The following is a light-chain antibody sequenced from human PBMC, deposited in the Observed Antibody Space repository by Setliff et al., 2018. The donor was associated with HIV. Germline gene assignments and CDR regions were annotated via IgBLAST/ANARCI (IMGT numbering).Light chain of an antibody. V-gene: IGLV2-14*03. Sequence: QSVLTQPASVSGSPGQSITISCTGTSSDVGGYNYVSWYQQHPGKAPQPIIYDVSNRPSGVSNRFSGSKSGNTASLTISGLQAEDEADYYCSSYTSRTPLYVFGTGTKVTVL. CDR1: SSDVGGYNY. J-gene: IGLJ1*01. CDR2: DVS. CDR3: SSYTSRTPLYV.